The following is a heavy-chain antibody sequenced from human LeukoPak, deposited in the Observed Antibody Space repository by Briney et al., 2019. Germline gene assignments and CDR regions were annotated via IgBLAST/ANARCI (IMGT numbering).Heavy chain of an antibody. J-gene: IGHJ4*02. D-gene: IGHD3-22*01. Sequence: SETLSLTCAVSGGSISSNNWWSWVRQPPGKGLEWIGEIYHSGNSNYNPSLKSRVTISVDKSNNQFSLKLSSVTAADTAVYYCARASDYYDSSGYDYWGQGTLVTVSS. CDR3: ARASDYYDSSGYDY. V-gene: IGHV4-4*02. CDR1: GGSISSNNW. CDR2: IYHSGNS.